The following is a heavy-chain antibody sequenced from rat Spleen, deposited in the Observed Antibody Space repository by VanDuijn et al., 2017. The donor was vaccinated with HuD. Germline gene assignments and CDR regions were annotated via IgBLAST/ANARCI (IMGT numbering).Heavy chain of an antibody. D-gene: IGHD4-3*01. J-gene: IGHJ3*01. V-gene: IGHV5-19*01. CDR1: GFTFSNYG. CDR2: ISPTGGIT. CDR3: ARLGGLRNWFAY. Sequence: EVQLVESGGGLVQPGRSLKLSCAASGFTFSNYGMHWIRQVPTQGLEWVASISPTGGITNYRDSVKGRFTFSRDNAKNTLHLQMDSLRSEDTATYFCARLGGLRNWFAYWGQGTLVTVSS.